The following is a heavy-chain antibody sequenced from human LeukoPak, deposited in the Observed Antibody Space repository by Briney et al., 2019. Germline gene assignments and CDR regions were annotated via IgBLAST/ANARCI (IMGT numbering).Heavy chain of an antibody. Sequence: GGSLRLSCAASGFTFSNAWMSWVRQAPGKGLEWVSSISSSSSYISYADSVKGRFTISRDNAKNSLYLQMDSLRAEDTAVYYCARDRYGSGSQNYGMDVWGQGTTVTVSS. CDR3: ARDRYGSGSQNYGMDV. V-gene: IGHV3-21*01. CDR2: ISSSSSYI. J-gene: IGHJ6*02. CDR1: GFTFSNAW. D-gene: IGHD3-10*01.